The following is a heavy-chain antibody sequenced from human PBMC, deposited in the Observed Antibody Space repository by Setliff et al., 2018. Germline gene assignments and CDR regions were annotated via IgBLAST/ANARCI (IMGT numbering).Heavy chain of an antibody. V-gene: IGHV3-11*01. CDR2: ITSSGNTI. CDR1: GFIFSDYY. D-gene: IGHD4-17*01. CDR3: ARMGDYDPYYFDS. Sequence: PGGSLRLSCAASGFIFSDYYMSWIRQAPGKGLECISYITSSGNTIYYADSVKGRFTISRDNSKNTLYLQMNSLRAEDTAVYYCARMGDYDPYYFDSWGQGTLVTVSS. J-gene: IGHJ4*02.